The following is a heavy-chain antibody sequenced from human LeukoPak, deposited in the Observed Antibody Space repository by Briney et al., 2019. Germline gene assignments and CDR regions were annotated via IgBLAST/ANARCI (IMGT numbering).Heavy chain of an antibody. J-gene: IGHJ2*01. Sequence: VQPGGSLRLSCAASGSTFSSCWMSWVRQAPGKGLEWVANIKQDGSEKYYVDSVKGRFTISRDNAKNSLYLQMNSLRVEDTAVYYCVGGIMTAVTTRYFDLWGRGTVVTVSS. CDR3: VGGIMTAVTTRYFDL. CDR2: IKQDGSEK. D-gene: IGHD4-17*01. V-gene: IGHV3-7*01. CDR1: GSTFSSCW.